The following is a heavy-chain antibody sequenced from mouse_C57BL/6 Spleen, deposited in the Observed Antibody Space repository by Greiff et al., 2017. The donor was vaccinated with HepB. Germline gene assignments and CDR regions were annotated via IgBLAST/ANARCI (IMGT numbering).Heavy chain of an antibody. D-gene: IGHD2-2*01. CDR3: ARGLSTMVTTPWFAY. CDR2: IYPRDGST. CDR1: GYTFTSYD. Sequence: QVQLKESGPELVKPGASVKLSCKASGYTFTSYDINWVKQRPGQGLEWIGWIYPRDGSTKYNEKFKGKVTLTVDTSSSTAYMELHSLTSEDSAVYFCARGLSTMVTTPWFAYWGQGTLVTVSA. V-gene: IGHV1-85*01. J-gene: IGHJ3*01.